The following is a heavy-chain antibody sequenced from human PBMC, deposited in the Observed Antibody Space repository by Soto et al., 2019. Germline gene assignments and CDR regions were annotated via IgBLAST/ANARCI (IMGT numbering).Heavy chain of an antibody. V-gene: IGHV1-3*01. D-gene: IGHD3-10*01. CDR1: GYTFTSYA. CDR2: INAGNGNT. CDR3: AREVYYGSGSYYYGMDV. Sequence: ASVKVSCKASGYTFTSYAMHWVRQAPGQRLEWMGWINAGNGNTKYSQKFQGRVTITRDTSASTAYMELSSLRSEDTAVYYCAREVYYGSGSYYYGMDVWGQGTTVTVSS. J-gene: IGHJ6*02.